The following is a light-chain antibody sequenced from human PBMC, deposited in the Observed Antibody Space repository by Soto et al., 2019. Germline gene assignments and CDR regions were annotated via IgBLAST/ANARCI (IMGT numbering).Light chain of an antibody. J-gene: IGKJ2*01. Sequence: DIQMTQSPSSLSASVGDRVTITCRASQSISSYLNWYQQKPGKAPKLLIYAASSLQSGVPSRSSGSGSGTDFTLTISSLQPEDFATYYCQQSYSTPPYTFGQGTKVAIK. CDR3: QQSYSTPPYT. CDR2: AAS. V-gene: IGKV1-39*01. CDR1: QSISSY.